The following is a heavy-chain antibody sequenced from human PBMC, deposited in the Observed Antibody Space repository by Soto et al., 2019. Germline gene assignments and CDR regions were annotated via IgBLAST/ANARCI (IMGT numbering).Heavy chain of an antibody. CDR1: GGSISSYY. D-gene: IGHD2-2*01. Sequence: QVQLQESGPGLVKPSETLSLTCTVSGGSISSYYWSWIRQPPGKGLEWIGYIYYSGSTNYNPSLKSRATTSVDTSKNQFSLKLSSVTAADTAVYYCAREYRADYYYYGMDVWGQGTTVTVSS. CDR3: AREYRADYYYYGMDV. V-gene: IGHV4-59*01. J-gene: IGHJ6*02. CDR2: IYYSGST.